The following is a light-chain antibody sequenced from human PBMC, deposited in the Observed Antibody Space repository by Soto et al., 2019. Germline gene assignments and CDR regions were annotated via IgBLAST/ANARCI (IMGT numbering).Light chain of an antibody. V-gene: IGKV3-20*01. Sequence: EIVLTQSPGTLSLSPGERATLSCRASQSVRSSYLAWYQQKPGQAPRLLIYGASSRATGIPDRFSGSGSGTDFTVTISRLEAEDFAVYYCQQYGSSGLTFGGGTMLEIK. J-gene: IGKJ4*01. CDR2: GAS. CDR3: QQYGSSGLT. CDR1: QSVRSSY.